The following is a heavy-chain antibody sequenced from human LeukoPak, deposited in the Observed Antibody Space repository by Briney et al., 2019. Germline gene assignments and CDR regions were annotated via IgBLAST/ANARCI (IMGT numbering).Heavy chain of an antibody. CDR1: GFTFSSYS. V-gene: IGHV3-21*04. Sequence: GGSLRLSCAASGFTFSSYSMNWVRQAPGKGLEWVSSISSSSSYIYYADSVKGRFTISRDNSKNTLYLQMNSLRAEDTAVYYCAKDRLGGSCSTDWGQGTLVTVSS. CDR3: AKDRLGGSCSTD. CDR2: ISSSSSYI. D-gene: IGHD2-15*01. J-gene: IGHJ4*02.